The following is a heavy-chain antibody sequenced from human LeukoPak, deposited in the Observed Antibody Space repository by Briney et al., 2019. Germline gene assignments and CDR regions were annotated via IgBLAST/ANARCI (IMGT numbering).Heavy chain of an antibody. CDR2: IYTSGST. CDR3: ARDTTMIRGVIIDY. D-gene: IGHD3-10*01. Sequence: SETLSLTCTVSGGSISSGSYYWSWIQQPAGKGLEWIGRIYTSGSTNYNPSLKSRVTISVDTSKNQFSLKLSSVTAADTAVYYCARDTTMIRGVIIDYWGQGTLVTVSS. V-gene: IGHV4-61*02. J-gene: IGHJ4*02. CDR1: GGSISSGSYY.